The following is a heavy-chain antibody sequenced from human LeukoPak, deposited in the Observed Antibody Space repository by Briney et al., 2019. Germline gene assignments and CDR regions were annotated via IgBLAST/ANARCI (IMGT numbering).Heavy chain of an antibody. V-gene: IGHV1-2*02. Sequence: ASVKVSCKASGYTFTGYYTHWVRQAPGQGLEWMGWINPNSGGTNYAQKFQGRVTMTRDTSISTAYMELSRLRSDDTAVYYCARDETYYDILTGYYPKLGFDPWGQGTLVTVSS. CDR2: INPNSGGT. CDR3: ARDETYYDILTGYYPKLGFDP. CDR1: GYTFTGYY. J-gene: IGHJ5*02. D-gene: IGHD3-9*01.